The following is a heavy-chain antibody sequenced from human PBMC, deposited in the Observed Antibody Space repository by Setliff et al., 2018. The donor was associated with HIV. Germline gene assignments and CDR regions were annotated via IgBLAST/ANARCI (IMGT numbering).Heavy chain of an antibody. Sequence: SLRLSCATSGFTFSSFGIHWVRKAPGKGLEWVAVIWYNGSKKYYADSVRGRFTFSRDNSKNTVYVQMNSLRAEDTAVYYCARGNELGKGGDVGDYWGQGTLVTVSS. D-gene: IGHD7-27*01. CDR3: ARGNELGKGGDVGDY. CDR1: GFTFSSFG. J-gene: IGHJ4*02. CDR2: IWYNGSKK. V-gene: IGHV3-33*01.